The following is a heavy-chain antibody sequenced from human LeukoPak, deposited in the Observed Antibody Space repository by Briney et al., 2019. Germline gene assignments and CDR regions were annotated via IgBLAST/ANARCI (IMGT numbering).Heavy chain of an antibody. CDR1: GGSISSGGYY. Sequence: PSETLSLTCTVSGGSISSGGYYWSWIRQHPGKGLEWIGYTYYSGSTYYNPSLKSRVTISVDTSKNQFSLKLSSVTAADTVVYYCARSQVGLYTVTTGRYYFDYWGQGTLVTVSS. J-gene: IGHJ4*02. CDR2: TYYSGST. CDR3: ARSQVGLYTVTTGRYYFDY. D-gene: IGHD4-17*01. V-gene: IGHV4-31*03.